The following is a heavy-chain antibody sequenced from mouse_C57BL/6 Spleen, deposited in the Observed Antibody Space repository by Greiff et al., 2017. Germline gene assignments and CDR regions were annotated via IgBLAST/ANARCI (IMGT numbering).Heavy chain of an antibody. CDR3: TTGSGGSSYWD. CDR2: IDPENGDT. CDR1: GFNIKDDY. J-gene: IGHJ2*01. Sequence: VQLQQSGAELVRPGASVKLSCTASGFNIKDDYMHWVKQRPEQGLEWIGWIDPENGDTEYAAKFQGKATITADTSSNTACLQLSSLTSEDTAVYYCTTGSGGSSYWDWGQGTTLTVAS. V-gene: IGHV14-4*01. D-gene: IGHD1-1*01.